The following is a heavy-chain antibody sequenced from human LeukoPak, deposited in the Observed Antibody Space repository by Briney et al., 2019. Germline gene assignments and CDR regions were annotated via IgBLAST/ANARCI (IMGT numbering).Heavy chain of an antibody. J-gene: IGHJ3*02. V-gene: IGHV1-2*02. D-gene: IGHD3-22*01. CDR1: GYTFTGYY. Sequence: ASVKVSCEASGYTFTGYYMHWVRQAPGQGLEWMGWINPNSGGTNYAQKFQGRVTMTRDTSISTAYMELSRLRSDDTAVYYCARDTITYYYDSSGYYQPDAFDIWGQGTMVTVSS. CDR2: INPNSGGT. CDR3: ARDTITYYYDSSGYYQPDAFDI.